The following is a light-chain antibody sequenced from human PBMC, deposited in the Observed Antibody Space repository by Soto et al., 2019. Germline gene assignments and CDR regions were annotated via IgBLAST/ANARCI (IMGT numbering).Light chain of an antibody. V-gene: IGKV1-5*01. CDR1: QTISSW. Sequence: DIQLTQSPSTLSASVGDRVTLTCRASQTISSWLAWYQQKPGKAPKLLIYDASSSESGVPSRVGGSGSGTEFTLTISSLQHDDFATYYCQQYNTFWTFGPGTKVDIK. CDR2: DAS. J-gene: IGKJ1*01. CDR3: QQYNTFWT.